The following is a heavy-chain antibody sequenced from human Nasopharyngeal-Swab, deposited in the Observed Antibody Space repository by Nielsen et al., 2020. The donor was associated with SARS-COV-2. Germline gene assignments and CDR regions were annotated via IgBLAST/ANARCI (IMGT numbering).Heavy chain of an antibody. CDR3: ARPGTGIAAADF. V-gene: IGHV4-39*01. Sequence: RQAPGKELEWFGSIYYSGSTYYNPSLKRRVTISVATSKNQFSLKLSSVAAADTAVYYCARPGTGIAAADFWGQGTLVTVSS. D-gene: IGHD6-13*01. CDR2: IYYSGST. J-gene: IGHJ4*02.